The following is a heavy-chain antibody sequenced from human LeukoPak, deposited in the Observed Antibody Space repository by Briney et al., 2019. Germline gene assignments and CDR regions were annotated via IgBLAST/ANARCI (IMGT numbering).Heavy chain of an antibody. CDR3: AREEYGDYVFFYY. Sequence: PGGSLRLSCAASGFTFSSYEMNWVRQAPGKGLEWVSYISSSGSTIYCADSVKGRFTISRDNAKNSLYLQMNSLRAEDTAVYYCAREEYGDYVFFYYWGQGTLVTVSS. CDR2: ISSSGSTI. CDR1: GFTFSSYE. V-gene: IGHV3-48*03. J-gene: IGHJ4*02. D-gene: IGHD4-17*01.